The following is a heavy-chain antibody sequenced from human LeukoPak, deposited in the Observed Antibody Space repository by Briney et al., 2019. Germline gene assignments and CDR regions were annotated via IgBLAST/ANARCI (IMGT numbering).Heavy chain of an antibody. D-gene: IGHD3-3*01. V-gene: IGHV1-18*01. CDR2: ISAYNGNT. CDR3: ARAEDRITIFGVVTLNWFDP. J-gene: IGHJ5*02. Sequence: ASVKFSCKASGYTFSSYGISWVRQVPGQGLEWMGWISAYNGNTNYAQKLQGRVTMTTDTSTSTAYMELRSLRSDDTAVHYCARAEDRITIFGVVTLNWFDPWGQGTLVTVSS. CDR1: GYTFSSYG.